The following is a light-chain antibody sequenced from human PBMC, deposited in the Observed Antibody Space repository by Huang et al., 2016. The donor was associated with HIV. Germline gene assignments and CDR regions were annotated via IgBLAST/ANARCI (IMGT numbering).Light chain of an antibody. CDR3: QQYGSSPT. V-gene: IGKV3-20*01. CDR2: GAS. CDR1: QSVSGAY. J-gene: IGKJ1*01. Sequence: EIVLTQSPGTLSVSPGERATLSCRASQSVSGAYLAWYQRRPGQAPRLLSYGASSRATGIPDRFSGSGSGTDFTLTISRLESEDFAVYYCQQYGSSPTFGQGTKVDIK.